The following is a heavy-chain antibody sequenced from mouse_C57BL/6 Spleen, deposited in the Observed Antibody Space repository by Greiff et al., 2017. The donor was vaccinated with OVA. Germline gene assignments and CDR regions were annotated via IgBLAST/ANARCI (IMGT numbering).Heavy chain of an antibody. CDR2: IYPGDGDT. CDR3: ARGRVVEGY. D-gene: IGHD1-1*01. J-gene: IGHJ2*01. CDR1: GYAFSSSW. Sequence: VQLQQSGPELVKPGASVKISCKASGYAFSSSWMNWVKQRPGQGLEWIGRIYPGDGDTNYNGKFKGKATLTADKSSSTAYMQLSSLTSEDAAVYFCARGRVVEGYWGQGTTLTVSS. V-gene: IGHV1-82*01.